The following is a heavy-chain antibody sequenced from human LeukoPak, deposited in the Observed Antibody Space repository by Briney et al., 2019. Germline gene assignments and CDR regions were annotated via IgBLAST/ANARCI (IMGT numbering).Heavy chain of an antibody. D-gene: IGHD5-12*01. Sequence: GGSLRLSCAASGFTFRSIWIHWGRQAPGKGLVWVGRINNDGTDTIYADSVKGRFTVSRDNANNTLYLQMNSLRVEDTAVYFCARGGFSHGFDVWGQGTVVIVSS. CDR1: GFTFRSIW. CDR3: ARGGFSHGFDV. CDR2: INNDGTDT. V-gene: IGHV3-74*01. J-gene: IGHJ3*01.